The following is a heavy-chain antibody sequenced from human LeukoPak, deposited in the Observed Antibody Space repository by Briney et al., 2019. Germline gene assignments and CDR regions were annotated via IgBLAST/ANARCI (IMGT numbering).Heavy chain of an antibody. CDR1: GFTFSSYD. CDR2: ISWNSGTI. V-gene: IGHV3-9*01. J-gene: IGHJ1*01. D-gene: IGHD3-10*01. Sequence: LSGGSLRLSCAACGFTFSSYDMHWVRQAPGKGLEWVSGISWNSGTIAYADSVKGRFIISRDNAKNSLYVQMNSLRVEDTAFYYCVKDGGSNAEYFRHWGQGTLVTVSS. CDR3: VKDGGSNAEYFRH.